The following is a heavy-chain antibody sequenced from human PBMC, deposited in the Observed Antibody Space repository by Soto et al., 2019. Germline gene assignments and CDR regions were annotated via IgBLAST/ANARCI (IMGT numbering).Heavy chain of an antibody. J-gene: IGHJ4*02. CDR1: GFTFSSYG. CDR3: AKEDPGGRYSLDY. CDR2: ISYYGTNE. D-gene: IGHD1-26*01. V-gene: IGHV3-30*18. Sequence: GGSLRLSCAASGFTFSSYGMHWVRQAPGKGLEWVAVISYYGTNEYYEDSVKGRFTISRDNSKNTLYLQMNSLRIEDTAVYFCAKEDPGGRYSLDYWGQGPKVPVSS.